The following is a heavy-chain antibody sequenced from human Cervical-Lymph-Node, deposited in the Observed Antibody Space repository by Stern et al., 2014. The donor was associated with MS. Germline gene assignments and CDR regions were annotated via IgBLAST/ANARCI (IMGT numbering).Heavy chain of an antibody. Sequence: QLVQSGAEVKKPGSSVRVSCTASGGTFSSHAISWVRQAPGQGLEWIGGIIPVVETTNYAQKFQGRVTITADESSSTAYMELSSLRSEDTAVYFCARAANYYFYALDVWGQGTTVSVSS. CDR2: IIPVVETT. J-gene: IGHJ6*02. CDR1: GGTFSSHA. V-gene: IGHV1-69*01. CDR3: ARAANYYFYALDV.